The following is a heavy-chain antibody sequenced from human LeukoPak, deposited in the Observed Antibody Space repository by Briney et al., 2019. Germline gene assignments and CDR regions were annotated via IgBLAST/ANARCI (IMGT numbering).Heavy chain of an antibody. CDR3: AKDRYVSGWYPDY. CDR2: ISGNTSTA. CDR1: GLTFSSYA. D-gene: IGHD6-19*01. J-gene: IGHJ4*02. Sequence: GGCLRLACAADGLTFSSYAISSVRQTPGKGLGWVSGISGNTSTAYYPDSVKGRFTISIDNSKNTLYLQMDSLRAEDTAVYYCAKDRYVSGWYPDYCGQGTLVTVSS. V-gene: IGHV3-23*01.